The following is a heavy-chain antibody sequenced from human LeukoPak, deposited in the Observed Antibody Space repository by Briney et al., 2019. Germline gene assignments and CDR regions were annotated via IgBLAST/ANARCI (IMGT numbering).Heavy chain of an antibody. CDR1: GFTFDKHA. CDR2: IGISGGDT. Sequence: GGSLRLSCAASGFTFDKHAMTWVRQAPGKGLEWVSGIGISGGDTYYADSVKGRSTISRDNSKNTLYLQMNSLRAEDTALYFCLKGGWRSTFHVWGQGTMVTVSS. V-gene: IGHV3-23*01. CDR3: LKGGWRSTFHV. D-gene: IGHD3-3*01. J-gene: IGHJ3*01.